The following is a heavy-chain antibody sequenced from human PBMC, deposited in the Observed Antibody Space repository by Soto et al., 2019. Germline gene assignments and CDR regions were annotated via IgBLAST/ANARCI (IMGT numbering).Heavy chain of an antibody. V-gene: IGHV3-48*03. CDR1: VFIVSNYE. CDR2: ISGGASTI. CDR3: ARDRGGMDV. Sequence: GTLRLSCAASVFIVSNYEMNWVRQAPGKGLEWLSYISGGASTIYYADSVKGRFIISRDNAKKSLYLQMNSLRADDTAVYYCARDRGGMDVWGQGTMVTVSS. J-gene: IGHJ6*02.